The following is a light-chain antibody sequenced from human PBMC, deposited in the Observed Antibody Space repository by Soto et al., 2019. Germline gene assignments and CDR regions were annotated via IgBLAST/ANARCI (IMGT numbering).Light chain of an antibody. V-gene: IGLV4-69*01. J-gene: IGLJ2*01. Sequence: QTVVTQSPSASASLGASVKLTCTLNSGHSRYAIAWHQQHPEKGPRFLMKLNSDGSHNKGDAIPDRFSGSSSGAERYLTISSLQSEDEADYYCQTWDSGDVLVGGGTKLTVL. CDR1: SGHSRYA. CDR3: QTWDSGDVL. CDR2: LNSDGSH.